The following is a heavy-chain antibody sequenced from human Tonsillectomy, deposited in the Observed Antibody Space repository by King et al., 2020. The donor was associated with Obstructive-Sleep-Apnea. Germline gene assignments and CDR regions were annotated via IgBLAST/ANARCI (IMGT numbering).Heavy chain of an antibody. CDR3: ARHVGDISGTLDPWWFDP. J-gene: IGHJ5*02. CDR2: IYPHDSDT. D-gene: IGHD1-7*01. CDR1: GYSFTSYW. Sequence: AQLVQSGAEVKKPGESLKISCKGSGYSFTSYWIAWVRQMPGKGLEWMGIIYPHDSDTRYSPSFQGQVTISADKSISTAYLQWRSLKASDTAMYYCARHVGDISGTLDPWWFDPWGQGTLVTVSS. V-gene: IGHV5-51*01.